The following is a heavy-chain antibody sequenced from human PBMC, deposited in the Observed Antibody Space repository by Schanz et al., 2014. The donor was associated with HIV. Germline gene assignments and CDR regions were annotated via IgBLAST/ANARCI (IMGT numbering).Heavy chain of an antibody. J-gene: IGHJ6*02. Sequence: QVQLVQSGAEVKKPGASVKVSCKASGYTFTSYGINWVRQGTGQGLEWMGWINPSSGGTNYAQKFQGRVTMTRDTSISTAYMELRRLRSDDTAVYYCARGARYGMDVWGQGTTVTVSS. V-gene: IGHV1-2*02. CDR1: GYTFTSYG. CDR3: ARGARYGMDV. CDR2: INPSSGGT.